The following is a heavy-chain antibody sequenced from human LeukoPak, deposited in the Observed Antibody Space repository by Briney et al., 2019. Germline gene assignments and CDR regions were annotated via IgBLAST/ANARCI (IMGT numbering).Heavy chain of an antibody. CDR3: AKDLGSGSYQPSFY. CDR2: INPNSGGT. D-gene: IGHD1-26*01. CDR1: GYTFTSYY. Sequence: ASVKVSCKASGYTFTSYYMHWVRQAPGQGLEWMGWINPNSGGTRYAQKFQGRVTMTRDTSIRTAYMELSRLRSDDTAVYYCAKDLGSGSYQPSFYWGQGALVTVSS. V-gene: IGHV1-2*02. J-gene: IGHJ4*02.